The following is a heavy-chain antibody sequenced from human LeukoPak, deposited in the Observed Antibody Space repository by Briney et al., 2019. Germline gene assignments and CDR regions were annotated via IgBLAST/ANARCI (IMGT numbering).Heavy chain of an antibody. CDR3: ARADGSVAWGAFDI. V-gene: IGHV4-59*01. CDR1: GGSISGYY. J-gene: IGHJ3*02. Sequence: SETLSLTCSIFGGSISGYYWSWIRQPPGKGLEWIGSIDYSGSTHDNPSLKSRVTISVDTSKNQFSLKMSSVIAADTAVYYCARADGSVAWGAFDIWGQGTMVTVSS. D-gene: IGHD3-10*01. CDR2: IDYSGST.